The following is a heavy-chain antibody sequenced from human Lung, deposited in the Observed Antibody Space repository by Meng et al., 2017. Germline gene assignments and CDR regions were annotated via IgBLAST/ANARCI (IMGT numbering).Heavy chain of an antibody. CDR2: IYWNDDK. CDR1: GFSLSTSGVG. V-gene: IGHV2-5*01. J-gene: IGHJ4*02. CDR3: AHRLGYCSSTSCLAEVLDY. D-gene: IGHD2-2*03. Sequence: SGPTLVKPTQTLTLTCTFSGFSLSTSGVGVGWIRQPPGKALEWLALIYWNDDKRYSPSLKSRLTITKDTSKNQVVLTMTNMDPVDTATYYCAHRLGYCSSTSCLAEVLDYWGQGTLVTVSS.